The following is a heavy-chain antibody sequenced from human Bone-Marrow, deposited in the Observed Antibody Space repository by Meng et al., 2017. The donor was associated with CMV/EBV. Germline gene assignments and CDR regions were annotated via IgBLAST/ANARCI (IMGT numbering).Heavy chain of an antibody. CDR2: IYYSGST. V-gene: IGHV4-39*01. CDR1: GGSISSSSYY. D-gene: IGHD6-6*01. J-gene: IGHJ4*02. Sequence: SETLSLTCTVSGGSISSSSYYWGWIRQPPGKGLEWIGSIYYSGSTYYNPSLKSRVTISVDSSKNQFSLQLSSVPAADTAVYYCARLGGYSSSFYYYFDYWGQGTLVTVSS. CDR3: ARLGGYSSSFYYYFDY.